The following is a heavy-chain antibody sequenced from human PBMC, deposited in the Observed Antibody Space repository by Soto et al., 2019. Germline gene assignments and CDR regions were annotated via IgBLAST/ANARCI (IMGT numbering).Heavy chain of an antibody. CDR2: ISGSGGST. D-gene: IGHD6-19*01. CDR3: AKVVDSGAGYSSGWDYYYYYYGMDV. J-gene: IGHJ6*02. CDR1: GFTFSSYA. V-gene: IGHV3-23*01. Sequence: GGSLRLSCAASGFTFSSYAMSWVRQAPGKGLEWVSAISGSGGSTYYADSVKGRFTISRDNSKNTLYLQMNSLRAEDTAVYYCAKVVDSGAGYSSGWDYYYYYYGMDVWGQGTTVTVSS.